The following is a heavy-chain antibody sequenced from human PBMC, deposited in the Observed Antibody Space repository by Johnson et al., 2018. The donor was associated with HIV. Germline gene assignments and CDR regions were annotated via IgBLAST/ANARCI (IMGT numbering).Heavy chain of an antibody. Sequence: VQLVESGGGLVQPGGSLRLSCAASGFTFSSYWMHWVRQAPGKGLVWVSRINSDGSGTSHADSVKGRFTISRDNARNTLYLQMNSLRAEDTAVYYCAKGLVYADPDDAFDIWGQGTMVTVSS. CDR1: GFTFSSYW. J-gene: IGHJ3*02. CDR2: INSDGSGT. V-gene: IGHV3-74*01. CDR3: AKGLVYADPDDAFDI. D-gene: IGHD2-8*01.